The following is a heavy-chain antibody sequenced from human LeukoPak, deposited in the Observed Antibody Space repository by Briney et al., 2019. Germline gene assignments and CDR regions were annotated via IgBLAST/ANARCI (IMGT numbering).Heavy chain of an antibody. Sequence: SGGSLRLSCAASGFTFSSYWMHWVRQAPGKGLVWVSRINSDGSSTSYADSVKGRFTISRDNAKNTLYLQMNSLRAEDTAVYYCARDSDSSGWLGRFDPWGQGTLVTVSS. J-gene: IGHJ5*02. D-gene: IGHD6-19*01. CDR1: GFTFSSYW. CDR3: ARDSDSSGWLGRFDP. V-gene: IGHV3-74*01. CDR2: INSDGSST.